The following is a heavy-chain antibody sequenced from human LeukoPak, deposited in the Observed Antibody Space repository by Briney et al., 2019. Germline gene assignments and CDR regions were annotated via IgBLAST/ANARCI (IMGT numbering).Heavy chain of an antibody. D-gene: IGHD3-10*01. Sequence: GRSLRLSCAASGFTFSSYEMNWVRQAPGKGLEWVSYISSSGRTIYYADSVKGRFTISRDNAKNSLSLQLNSLRDEDTAVYFCAKVIRGGYGMDVWGQGTTVTVSS. CDR1: GFTFSSYE. CDR2: ISSSGRTI. CDR3: AKVIRGGYGMDV. J-gene: IGHJ6*02. V-gene: IGHV3-48*03.